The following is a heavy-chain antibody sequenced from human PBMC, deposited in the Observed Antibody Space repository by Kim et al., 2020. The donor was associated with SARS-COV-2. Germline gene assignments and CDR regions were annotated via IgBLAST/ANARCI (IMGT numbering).Heavy chain of an antibody. V-gene: IGHV1-18*01. CDR1: GYTFTSYG. CDR2: ISAYNGNT. J-gene: IGHJ4*02. D-gene: IGHD2-2*01. CDR3: ARIAAVWYIVVVPAATYFDY. Sequence: ASVKVSCKASGYTFTSYGISWVRQAPGQGLEWMGWISAYNGNTNYAQKLQGRVTMTTDTSTSTAYMELRSLRSDDTAVYYCARIAAVWYIVVVPAATYFDYWGQGTLVTVSS.